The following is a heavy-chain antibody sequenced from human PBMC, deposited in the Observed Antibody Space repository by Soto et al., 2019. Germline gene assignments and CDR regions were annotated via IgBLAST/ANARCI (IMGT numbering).Heavy chain of an antibody. CDR3: AKTRYTSGWFDY. CDR2: VSGTGGST. V-gene: IGHV3-23*01. CDR1: GFTFNSYA. Sequence: GGSLRLSCAASGFTFNSYAMSWVRQAPGKGLEWVSTVSGTGGSTYYADSVKGRFTISRDNSKNTLSLQMSSLRAEDTAVYYCAKTRYTSGWFDYWGQGTLVTVSS. J-gene: IGHJ4*02. D-gene: IGHD6-19*01.